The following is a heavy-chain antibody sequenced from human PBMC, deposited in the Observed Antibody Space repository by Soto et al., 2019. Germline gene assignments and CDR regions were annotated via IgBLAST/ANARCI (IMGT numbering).Heavy chain of an antibody. CDR3: ASDLVGASDSYGLDV. CDR1: GFTFSNYG. V-gene: IGHV3-33*01. J-gene: IGHJ6*02. D-gene: IGHD1-26*01. Sequence: PGGSLRLSCAAPGFTFSNYGMHWVRQAPGKGLEWVAIIWHDGNNKYYADSVRGRFIISRDNSKNRLYLQMNSLRAEDTAVYYCASDLVGASDSYGLDVRGQGTPVTVSS. CDR2: IWHDGNNK.